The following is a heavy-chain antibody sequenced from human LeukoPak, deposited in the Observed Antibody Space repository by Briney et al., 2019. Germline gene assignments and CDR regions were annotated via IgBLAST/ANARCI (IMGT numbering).Heavy chain of an antibody. CDR3: ARDKGTAMEPYYFDY. CDR1: GYTFTSYG. J-gene: IGHJ4*02. CDR2: ISAYNGNT. D-gene: IGHD5-18*01. V-gene: IGHV1-18*01. Sequence: ASVEVSCKASGYTFTSYGISWVRQAPGQGLEWMGWISAYNGNTNYAQKLQGRVTMTTDTSTSTAYMELRSLRSDDTAVYYCARDKGTAMEPYYFDYWGQGTLATVSS.